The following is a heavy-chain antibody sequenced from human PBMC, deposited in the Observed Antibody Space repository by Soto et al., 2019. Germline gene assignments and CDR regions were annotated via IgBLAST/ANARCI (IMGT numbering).Heavy chain of an antibody. Sequence: SETLSLTCAVSGGSISSSSYYWGWIRQPPGKGLEWIGTIYYSGSTYYNPSLKSRVTISVDTSKNQFSLKLSSVTAADTAVYYGARRHSGSYSIFDVWGQGTLVTVSS. CDR1: GGSISSSSYY. V-gene: IGHV4-39*01. CDR3: ARRHSGSYSIFDV. J-gene: IGHJ4*02. D-gene: IGHD1-26*01. CDR2: IYYSGST.